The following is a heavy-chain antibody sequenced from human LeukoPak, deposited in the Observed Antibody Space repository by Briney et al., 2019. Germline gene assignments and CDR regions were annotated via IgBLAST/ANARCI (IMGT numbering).Heavy chain of an antibody. CDR1: GYTFTDCY. Sequence: ASVKVSCKASGYTFTDCYIHWVRQAPGQGPEWMGCTNPNIGSTNSAQKFQGRVTMTRDTSSSTAYMELSGLRSDDTAVYYCARDTNIPESETFHYWGQGTLVTVSS. CDR3: ARDTNIPESETFHY. CDR2: TNPNIGST. V-gene: IGHV1-2*02. J-gene: IGHJ4*02. D-gene: IGHD2-2*02.